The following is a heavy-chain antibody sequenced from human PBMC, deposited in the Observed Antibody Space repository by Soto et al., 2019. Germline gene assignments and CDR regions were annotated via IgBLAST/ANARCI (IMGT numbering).Heavy chain of an antibody. CDR3: ARTNGAYSNYFDY. V-gene: IGHV3-21*01. CDR2: IGGTSGHI. J-gene: IGHJ4*02. D-gene: IGHD2-8*01. CDR1: GFTFGSYS. Sequence: GGSLRLSCAASGFTFGSYSMVWVRQAPEKGLEWVSSIGGTSGHIYYAESMKGRLTISRDNAKNSLYLQMNSLRVEDTAVYYCARTNGAYSNYFDYWGRGTLVTVSS.